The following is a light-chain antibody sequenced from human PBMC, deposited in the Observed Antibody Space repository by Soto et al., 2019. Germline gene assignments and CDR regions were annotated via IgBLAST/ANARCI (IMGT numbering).Light chain of an antibody. CDR2: DAS. CDR3: QQYGSYPRT. CDR1: ETITTS. V-gene: IGKV1-5*01. Sequence: DIQMTQSPSTLSASVGDGVTITCRASETITTSLAWYQRQPGTAPKVLIYDASTLESGVPSRFSGSGSGTEFTLTISSLQPADFATYYCQQYGSYPRTFGQGTKVDIK. J-gene: IGKJ1*01.